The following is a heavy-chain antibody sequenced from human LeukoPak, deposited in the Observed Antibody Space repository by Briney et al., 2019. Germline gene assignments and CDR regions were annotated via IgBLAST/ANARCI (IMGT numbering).Heavy chain of an antibody. CDR2: IYYSGST. Sequence: SETLSLTCTVPGDSISSYYWSWIRQPPGKGLEWIGYIYYSGSTNYNPSLKSRVTISVDTSKNQFSLKLSSVTAADTAVYYCARHQVSAVAGPYYGMDVWGQGTTVTVSS. J-gene: IGHJ6*02. V-gene: IGHV4-59*08. CDR1: GDSISSYY. CDR3: ARHQVSAVAGPYYGMDV. D-gene: IGHD6-19*01.